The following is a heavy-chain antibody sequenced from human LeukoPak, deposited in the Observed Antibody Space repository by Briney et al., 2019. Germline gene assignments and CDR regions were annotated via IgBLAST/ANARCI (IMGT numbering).Heavy chain of an antibody. CDR3: TTVTIKKRTTGAFDI. CDR2: INTDGSST. V-gene: IGHV3-74*01. D-gene: IGHD4/OR15-4a*01. J-gene: IGHJ3*02. Sequence: PGGSLRLSCAASGFTFSSYWMHWVRHAPGKGLVWVSRINTDGSSTSYADSVKGRFTISRDHAKNTLYLQMNSLRAEDTAVYYCTTVTIKKRTTGAFDIWGQGTMVTVSS. CDR1: GFTFSSYW.